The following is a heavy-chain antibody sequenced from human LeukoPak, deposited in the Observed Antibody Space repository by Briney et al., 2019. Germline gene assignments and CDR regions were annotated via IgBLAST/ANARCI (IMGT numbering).Heavy chain of an antibody. Sequence: GASVKVSCKVSGYTLTELSMHWVRQAPGKGLEWMGGFDPEDGETIYAQKFQGRVTMTEDTSTDTAYMELSSLRSEDTAVYYCATALPRDWNYYYYYMDVWGKGTTVTVSS. V-gene: IGHV1-24*01. D-gene: IGHD1-1*01. J-gene: IGHJ6*03. CDR2: FDPEDGET. CDR3: ATALPRDWNYYYYYMDV. CDR1: GYTLTELS.